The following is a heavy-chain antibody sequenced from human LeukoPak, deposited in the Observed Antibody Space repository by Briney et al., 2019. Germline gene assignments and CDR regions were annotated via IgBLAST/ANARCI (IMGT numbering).Heavy chain of an antibody. D-gene: IGHD4-23*01. V-gene: IGHV3-9*01. CDR2: ISWNSGSI. CDR1: GFTFDDYA. CDR3: AKDSQSTDYGGNSGSQNYYGMDV. J-gene: IGHJ6*02. Sequence: GGSLRLSCAASGFTFDDYAMHWVRHAPGKGLERVSGISWNSGSIGYADSVKGRFTISRDNAKNSLYLQMNSLRAEDTALYYCAKDSQSTDYGGNSGSQNYYGMDVWGQGTTVTVSS.